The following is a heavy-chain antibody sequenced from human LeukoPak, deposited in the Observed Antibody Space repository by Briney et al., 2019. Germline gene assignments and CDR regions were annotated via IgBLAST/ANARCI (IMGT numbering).Heavy chain of an antibody. V-gene: IGHV4-61*02. D-gene: IGHD2-15*01. CDR1: GVSISSGSYY. Sequence: PSETLSLTCTVSGVSISSGSYYWSWIRQPAGKGLEWIGRIYTSGSTNYNPSLKSRVTISVDTSKNQFSLKLSSVTAADTAVYYCARQQNVVTPGRAFDIWGQGTMVTVSS. CDR2: IYTSGST. CDR3: ARQQNVVTPGRAFDI. J-gene: IGHJ3*02.